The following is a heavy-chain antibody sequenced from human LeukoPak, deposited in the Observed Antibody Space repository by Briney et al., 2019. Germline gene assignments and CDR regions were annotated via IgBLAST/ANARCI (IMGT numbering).Heavy chain of an antibody. Sequence: PGGSLRLSCAASGFTVSSNYMSWVRQAPGKGLEWVSVIYSGGTTYYADSVKGRFTISRDNSKNTLYLQMNSLRAEDTAVYYCARERWGDGYNSQYFDYWGQGTLVTVSS. CDR2: IYSGGTT. V-gene: IGHV3-53*01. CDR1: GFTVSSNY. J-gene: IGHJ4*02. CDR3: ARERWGDGYNSQYFDY. D-gene: IGHD5-24*01.